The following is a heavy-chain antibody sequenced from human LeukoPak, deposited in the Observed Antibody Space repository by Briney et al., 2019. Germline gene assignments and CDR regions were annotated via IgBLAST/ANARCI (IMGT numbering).Heavy chain of an antibody. J-gene: IGHJ4*02. CDR3: ARYLYSSSWYFDY. D-gene: IGHD6-13*01. V-gene: IGHV4-59*01. CDR2: IYYSGST. Sequence: PSETLSLTCTVSGGSISSYYWSWIRQPPGKGLEWIGYIYYSGSTNYNPSLKSRVTISVDTSKNQFSLKLSSVTAADTAVYYCARYLYSSSWYFDYWGQGTLVTVSS. CDR1: GGSISSYY.